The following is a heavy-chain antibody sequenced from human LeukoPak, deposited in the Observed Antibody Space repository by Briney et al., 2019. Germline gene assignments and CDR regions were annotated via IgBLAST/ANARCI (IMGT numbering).Heavy chain of an antibody. Sequence: GGSLRLSCAASGFTVSSDYMTWVRQAPAKGLEWVSVIYSDGSTYYTASVKGRFTISRDTSKNTLYLQMNNLRAEDTAVYYCARETPVPGAYYLDSWGQGTLVTVSS. V-gene: IGHV3-66*01. CDR2: IYSDGST. D-gene: IGHD6-19*01. CDR3: ARETPVPGAYYLDS. CDR1: GFTVSSDY. J-gene: IGHJ4*02.